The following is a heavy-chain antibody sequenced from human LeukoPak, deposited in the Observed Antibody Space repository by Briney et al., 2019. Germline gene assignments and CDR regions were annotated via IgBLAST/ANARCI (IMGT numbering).Heavy chain of an antibody. D-gene: IGHD3-22*01. Sequence: SETLSLTCTVSGGSISYSSYYWGWIRQPPGKGLEWIGSIYYSGDTYYNPSLKSRITISVDTSKSQVSLKLSSVTAADTAVYYCARGRYYYDSSAYHFDYWGQGTLVTVSS. J-gene: IGHJ4*02. CDR3: ARGRYYYDSSAYHFDY. V-gene: IGHV4-39*01. CDR2: IYYSGDT. CDR1: GGSISYSSYY.